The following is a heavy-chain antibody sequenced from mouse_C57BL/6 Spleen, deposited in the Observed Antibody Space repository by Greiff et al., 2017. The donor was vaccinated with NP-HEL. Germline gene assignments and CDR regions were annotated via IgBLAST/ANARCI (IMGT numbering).Heavy chain of an antibody. CDR1: GYAFSSYW. D-gene: IGHD1-1*01. Sequence: QVQLQQPGAELVKPGASVKISCKASGYAFSSYWMNWVKQRPGRGLEWIGQIYPGDGDTNYNGKFKGKATLTADKSSSTAYMQLSSLTSEDSAVYFCAIYYGSSLYYFAYWGQGTTLTVSS. J-gene: IGHJ2*01. CDR2: IYPGDGDT. CDR3: AIYYGSSLYYFAY. V-gene: IGHV1-80*01.